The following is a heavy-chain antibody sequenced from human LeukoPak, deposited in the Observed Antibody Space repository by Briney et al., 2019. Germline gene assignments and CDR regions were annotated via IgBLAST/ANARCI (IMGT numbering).Heavy chain of an antibody. J-gene: IGHJ4*02. D-gene: IGHD3-22*01. CDR3: AGGVKDYDNPNFDY. V-gene: IGHV4-30-2*01. CDR1: GASISSGGYS. CDR2: IYHSGST. Sequence: SSETLSLTCAVSGASISSGGYSWSWIRQPPGKGLEWIGYIYHSGSTYYNPSLESRVTISVDRSKNRFSLKLSSVTAADTAVYYCAGGVKDYDNPNFDYWGQGTLVTVSS.